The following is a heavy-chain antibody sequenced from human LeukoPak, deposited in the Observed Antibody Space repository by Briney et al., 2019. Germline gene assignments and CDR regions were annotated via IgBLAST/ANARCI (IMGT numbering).Heavy chain of an antibody. V-gene: IGHV1-46*01. Sequence: GASVKVSCKASGYTFTSNYMHWVRQAPGQGLEWMGIINPSGGSTSYAQKFQGRVTMTRDTSTSTVYMELSSLRSEDTAAYYCAREPSRGDAFDIWGQGTMVTVPS. D-gene: IGHD3-10*01. J-gene: IGHJ3*02. CDR3: AREPSRGDAFDI. CDR2: INPSGGST. CDR1: GYTFTSNY.